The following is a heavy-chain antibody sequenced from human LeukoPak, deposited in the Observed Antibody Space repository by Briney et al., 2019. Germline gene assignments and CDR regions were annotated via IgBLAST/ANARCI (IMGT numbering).Heavy chain of an antibody. CDR1: GFTFNNYA. J-gene: IGHJ4*02. CDR2: ISTSSSTI. Sequence: PGGSLRLSCAASGFTFNNYAMNWVRQAPGKGLEWVSHISTSSSTIYYADSVKGRFTISRDNAKNSLYLQMNSLRAEDTAVYYCARTIAEAARFDYWGQGTLVTVSS. CDR3: ARTIAEAARFDY. D-gene: IGHD6-13*01. V-gene: IGHV3-48*01.